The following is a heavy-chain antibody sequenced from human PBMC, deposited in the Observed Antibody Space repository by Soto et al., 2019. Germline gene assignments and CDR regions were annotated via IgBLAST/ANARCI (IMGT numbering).Heavy chain of an antibody. D-gene: IGHD6-13*01. J-gene: IGHJ5*02. CDR2: IYYSGST. CDR1: GGSISSSSYY. Sequence: SETLSLTCTVSGGSISSSSYYWGWIRQPPGKGLEWIGSIYYSGSTYYNPSLKSRVTTSVDTSKNQFSLKLSSVTAADTAVYYFARNWSRQQLARGWFDPWGQGTLVTVSS. CDR3: ARNWSRQQLARGWFDP. V-gene: IGHV4-39*01.